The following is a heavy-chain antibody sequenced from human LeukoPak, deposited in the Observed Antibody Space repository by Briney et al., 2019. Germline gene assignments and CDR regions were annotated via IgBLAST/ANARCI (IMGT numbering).Heavy chain of an antibody. J-gene: IGHJ6*02. V-gene: IGHV3-7*01. CDR2: IKPDESEK. Sequence: GGSLRLSCVAFGFTFRSYWMTWVRQAPGKGLEWVANIKPDESEKYYMDSVKGRFTISRDNAKNSVYLQMNSLRAEDTAVYYCARSPDGMDVWGQGTTVTVSS. CDR3: ARSPDGMDV. CDR1: GFTFRSYW.